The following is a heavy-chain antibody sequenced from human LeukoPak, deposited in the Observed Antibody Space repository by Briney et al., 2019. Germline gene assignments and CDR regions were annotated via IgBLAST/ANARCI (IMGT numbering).Heavy chain of an antibody. J-gene: IGHJ4*02. Sequence: SVKVSCKASGGTFSSYAISWVRQAPGQGLEWMRRIIPIFGTANYAQKFQGRVTITTDESTSTAYMELSSLRSEDTAVYYCARGGVYGDYETRFDYWGQGTLVTVSS. D-gene: IGHD4-17*01. CDR1: GGTFSSYA. V-gene: IGHV1-69*05. CDR2: IIPIFGTA. CDR3: ARGGVYGDYETRFDY.